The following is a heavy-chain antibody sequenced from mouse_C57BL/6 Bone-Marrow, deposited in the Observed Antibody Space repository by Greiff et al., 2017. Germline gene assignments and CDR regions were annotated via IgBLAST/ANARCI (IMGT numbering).Heavy chain of an antibody. CDR1: GFSLTSYA. Sequence: VQLQQSGPGLVQPSQSLSITCTVSGFSLTSYAVHWVRQSPGKGLAWLGVIWSGGSTDYNAAFISRLSISKDNSKSQVFFKMNSLQADDTARYYCARNHYCGSSHLFAYWGQGTLVTVSA. D-gene: IGHD1-1*01. CDR3: ARNHYCGSSHLFAY. V-gene: IGHV2-2*01. CDR2: IWSGGST. J-gene: IGHJ3*01.